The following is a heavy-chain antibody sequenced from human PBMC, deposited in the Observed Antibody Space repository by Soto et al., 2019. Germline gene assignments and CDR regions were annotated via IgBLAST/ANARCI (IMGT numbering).Heavy chain of an antibody. V-gene: IGHV4-59*08. CDR3: ARHRAYYDFWSGYPDYYYYMDV. Sequence: SETLSLTCTVSGGSISSYYWSWIRQPPGKGLEWIGYIYYSGSTNYNPSLKSRVTISVDTSKNQFSLKLSSVTAADTAVYYCARHRAYYDFWSGYPDYYYYMDVWGKGTTVTVSS. CDR1: GGSISSYY. J-gene: IGHJ6*03. CDR2: IYYSGST. D-gene: IGHD3-3*01.